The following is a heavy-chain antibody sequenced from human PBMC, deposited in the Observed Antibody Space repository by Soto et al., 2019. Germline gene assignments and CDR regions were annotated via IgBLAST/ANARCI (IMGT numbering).Heavy chain of an antibody. CDR1: GFIFDSAW. V-gene: IGHV3-15*07. D-gene: IGHD2-21*02. CDR3: TADVPAVTGPSDY. J-gene: IGHJ4*01. Sequence: EVHLVESGGGFRKPGESLRLSCVASGFIFDSAWMNWVRQAPGKGLEWVGRVRSKSGSRIKDYAAPVNGRFTVSREDSEGALYLQMNIIIIEDSAVYYCTADVPAVTGPSDYWGRGTLFTVSS. CDR2: VRSKSGSRIK.